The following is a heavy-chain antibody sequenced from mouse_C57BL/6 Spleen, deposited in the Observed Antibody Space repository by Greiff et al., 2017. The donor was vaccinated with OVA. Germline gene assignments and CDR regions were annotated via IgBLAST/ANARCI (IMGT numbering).Heavy chain of an antibody. D-gene: IGHD2-4*01. CDR1: GFSLTSYG. V-gene: IGHV2-2*01. Sequence: VKLVESGPGLVQPSQSLSITCTVSGFSLTSYGVHWVRQSPGKGLEWLGVIWSGGSTDYNAAFISRLSISKDNSKSQVFFKMNSLQADDTAIYYCAIYDYDEDYAMDYWGQGTSVTVSS. CDR3: AIYDYDEDYAMDY. CDR2: IWSGGST. J-gene: IGHJ4*01.